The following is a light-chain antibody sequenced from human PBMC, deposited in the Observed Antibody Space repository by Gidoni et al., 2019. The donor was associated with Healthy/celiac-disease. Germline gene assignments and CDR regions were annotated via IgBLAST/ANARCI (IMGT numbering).Light chain of an antibody. J-gene: IGKJ2*01. CDR3: QRQYT. Sequence: DIQLTQSPSFLYASVGDRVTITCRASQGISSYLAWYQQKPGKAPQLLIYVASTLQSGVPSRFSGSGSCTEFALTISSLQHEDFATYYCQRQYTFGQRTKLEIK. V-gene: IGKV1-9*01. CDR2: VAS. CDR1: QGISSY.